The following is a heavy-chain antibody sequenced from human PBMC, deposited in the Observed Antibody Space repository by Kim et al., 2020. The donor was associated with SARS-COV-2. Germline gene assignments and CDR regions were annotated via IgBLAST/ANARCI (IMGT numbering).Heavy chain of an antibody. J-gene: IGHJ4*02. V-gene: IGHV1-18*01. CDR3: ARGPRDPSSSAFWY. D-gene: IGHD6-6*01. CDR2: ISSYNGNT. Sequence: ASVKVSCKASGYSFTSYGISWVRQAPGEGLEWMGWISSYNGNTKNAQKFQGRVTMTTDTSASTAYMELRSLRSDDTAVYYCARGPRDPSSSAFWYWGQGTLVTVSS. CDR1: GYSFTSYG.